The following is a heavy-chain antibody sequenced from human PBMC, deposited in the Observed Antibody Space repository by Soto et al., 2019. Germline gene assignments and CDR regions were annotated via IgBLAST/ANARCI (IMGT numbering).Heavy chain of an antibody. Sequence: EVQLVEYGGGLVQPGGSLRLSCAVAGFTFSNYWMHWVRQSPGKGLVWVSRLKSDGSGTMYADSVKGRLTISRDNAKTTRNLQINSLRAEDTAVYYCVRGDGDYYDGNGYLGRHWGQGTLVTVSS. CDR2: LKSDGSGT. D-gene: IGHD3-22*01. CDR1: GFTFSNYW. CDR3: VRGDGDYYDGNGYLGRH. V-gene: IGHV3-74*03. J-gene: IGHJ4*02.